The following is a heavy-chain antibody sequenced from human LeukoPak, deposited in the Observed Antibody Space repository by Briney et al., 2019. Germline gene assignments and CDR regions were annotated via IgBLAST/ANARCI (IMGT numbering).Heavy chain of an antibody. CDR2: IHYNGDT. CDR1: GDSIRNYY. Sequence: PSETLSLTCTVSGDSIRNYYWNWIRQAPGKALEWIGHIHYNGDTAYNFSLKSRVTISMDTSKNQFSLKLSSVTAADTAVYYCARRRMASRYYDSSGPYFDYWGQGTLVTVSS. J-gene: IGHJ4*02. V-gene: IGHV4-59*01. CDR3: ARRRMASRYYDSSGPYFDY. D-gene: IGHD3-22*01.